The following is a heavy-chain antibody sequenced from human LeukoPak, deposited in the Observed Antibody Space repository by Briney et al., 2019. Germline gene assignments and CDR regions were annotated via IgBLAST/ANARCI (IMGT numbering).Heavy chain of an antibody. CDR3: ASGVFDWLLRYYYYMDV. CDR1: GYTFTSYD. J-gene: IGHJ6*03. CDR2: IIPIFGTA. V-gene: IGHV1-69*05. Sequence: GASVKVSCKASGYTFTSYDINWVRQATGQGLEWMGGIIPIFGTANYAQKFQGRVTITTDESTSTAYMELSSLRSEDTAVYYCASGVFDWLLRYYYYMDVWGKGTTVTVSS. D-gene: IGHD3-9*01.